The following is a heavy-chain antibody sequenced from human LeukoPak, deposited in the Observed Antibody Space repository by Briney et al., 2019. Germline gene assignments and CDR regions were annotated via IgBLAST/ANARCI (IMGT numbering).Heavy chain of an antibody. CDR1: GFTFSSYW. V-gene: IGHV3-74*01. CDR2: IKSDGSIT. J-gene: IGHJ5*02. Sequence: GGSLRLSCAASGFTFSSYWMHWVRQAPGKGLVGVSRIKSDGSITSYADSVKGRFTISRDNAKNALYLQMNSLRAEDTAVYYCARSDWFDPWGQGTLVTVSS. CDR3: ARSDWFDP.